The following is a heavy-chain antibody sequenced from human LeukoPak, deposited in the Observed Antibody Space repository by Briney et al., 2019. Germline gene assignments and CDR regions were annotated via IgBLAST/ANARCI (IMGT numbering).Heavy chain of an antibody. V-gene: IGHV4-39*01. D-gene: IGHD5-24*01. CDR1: GGSIGSSSYY. Sequence: PSETLSLTCIVSGGSIGSSSYYWGWIRQPPGKGLEWIGSIYYSGNTYYNPSLKSRVTISVDTSKNQFSLKLSPVTAADTAVYYCASRRWLQSRVDYWGQGTLATVSS. CDR2: IYYSGNT. J-gene: IGHJ4*02. CDR3: ASRRWLQSRVDY.